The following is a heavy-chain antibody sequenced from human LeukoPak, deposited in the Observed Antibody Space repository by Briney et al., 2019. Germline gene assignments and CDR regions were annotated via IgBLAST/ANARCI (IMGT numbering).Heavy chain of an antibody. D-gene: IGHD3-22*01. J-gene: IGHJ4*02. CDR1: GITFGSYS. V-gene: IGHV3-7*01. CDR2: IDPDGSEK. Sequence: GGSLRLSCVASGITFGSYSMTWVRQAPGKGLEWVANIDPDGSEKDYVESVKGRLTISRDNAKKILYLQMNSLRADDTAVYYCAIPSSYDGSRYYHAYWGQGTLVSVSS. CDR3: AIPSSYDGSRYYHAY.